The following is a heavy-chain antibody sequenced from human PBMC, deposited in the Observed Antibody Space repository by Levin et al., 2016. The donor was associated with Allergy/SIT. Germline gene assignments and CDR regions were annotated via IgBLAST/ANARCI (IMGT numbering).Heavy chain of an antibody. D-gene: IGHD3-10*01. V-gene: IGHV4-31*03. CDR1: GGSISSGGYY. CDR3: ARSPSYYGSGSYYNYYYYGMDV. J-gene: IGHJ6*02. Sequence: SETLSLTCTVSGGSISSGGYYWSWIRQHPGKGLEWIGYIYYSGSTYYNPSLKSRVTISVDTSKNQFSLKLSSVTAADTAVYYCARSPSYYGSGSYYNYYYYGMDVWGQGTTVTVSS. CDR2: IYYSGST.